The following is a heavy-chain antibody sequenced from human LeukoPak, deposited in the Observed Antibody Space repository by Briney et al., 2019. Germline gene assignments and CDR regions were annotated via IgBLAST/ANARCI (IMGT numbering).Heavy chain of an antibody. Sequence: SETLSLTCTVSGGFISSYYWSWIRQPPGKGLEWIGYIYYSGSTHYNPSLKSRVTISVDTSKNQFSLKLSSVTAADTAVYYCARLRGTGDSAFDIWGQGTMVTVSS. J-gene: IGHJ3*02. V-gene: IGHV4-59*01. CDR3: ARLRGTGDSAFDI. CDR1: GGFISSYY. CDR2: IYYSGST. D-gene: IGHD7-27*01.